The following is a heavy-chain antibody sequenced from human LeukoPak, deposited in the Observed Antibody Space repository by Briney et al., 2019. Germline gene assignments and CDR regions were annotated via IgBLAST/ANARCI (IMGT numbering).Heavy chain of an antibody. J-gene: IGHJ4*02. CDR1: GGSINSSNSY. D-gene: IGHD4-17*01. Sequence: SETLSLTCSVSGGSINSSNSYWGWIRQPPGKGLERIGTIYYSGSTYYNPSFKSRVTISVDTSKNRFSLKLSSVTAADTAVYYCARQSDYGDFYFDYWGQGTLVTVSS. CDR3: ARQSDYGDFYFDY. CDR2: IYYSGST. V-gene: IGHV4-39*01.